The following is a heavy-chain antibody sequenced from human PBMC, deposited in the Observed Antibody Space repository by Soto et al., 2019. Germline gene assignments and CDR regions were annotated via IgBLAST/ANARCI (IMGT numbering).Heavy chain of an antibody. V-gene: IGHV4-61*01. CDR3: ARGVGFGYYYYHMDL. D-gene: IGHD3-10*01. Sequence: SETLSLTCTVSGDSVTSVSDYWSWIRQPPGKGLEWIGYIYYSGSADYNPSLGSRVTISIDTSKNQFSLKLTSVTAADTAVYYCARGVGFGYYYYHMDLWGQGTTVTAP. CDR2: IYYSGSA. J-gene: IGHJ6*02. CDR1: GDSVTSVSDY.